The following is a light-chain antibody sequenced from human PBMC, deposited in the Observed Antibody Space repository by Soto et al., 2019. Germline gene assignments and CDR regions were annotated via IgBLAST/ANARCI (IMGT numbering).Light chain of an antibody. CDR1: QSISSW. J-gene: IGKJ1*01. CDR2: DAS. CDR3: QQYNSWT. Sequence: DIQMNQSPSTLSASVGDRVTITCRASQSISSWLAWYQQKPGKAPKLLIYDASSLESGVPSRFSGSGSGTEFTLTISSLQPDDFATYYCQQYNSWTFGQGTKVDIK. V-gene: IGKV1-5*01.